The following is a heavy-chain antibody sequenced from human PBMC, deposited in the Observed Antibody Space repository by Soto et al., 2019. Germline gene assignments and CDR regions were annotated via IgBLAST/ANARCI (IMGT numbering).Heavy chain of an antibody. Sequence: PVGSLRLSCAASGFTFSSYAMSWVRQAPGKGLEWVSAISGSGGSTYYADSVKGRFTISRDNSKNTLYLQMNSLRAEDTAVYYCAKDLDFWSGYYKPYFDYWGQGTLVTVSS. V-gene: IGHV3-23*01. CDR2: ISGSGGST. J-gene: IGHJ4*02. D-gene: IGHD3-3*01. CDR3: AKDLDFWSGYYKPYFDY. CDR1: GFTFSSYA.